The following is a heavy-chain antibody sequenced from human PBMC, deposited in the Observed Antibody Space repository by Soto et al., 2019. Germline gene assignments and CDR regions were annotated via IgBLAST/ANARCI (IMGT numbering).Heavy chain of an antibody. Sequence: SVKVSCKASEFTFTSSVMQWVRQARGQRLEWIGWIVVGSGNTNYAQKFQERVTITRDMSTSTAYMELSSLRSEDTAVYYCAADSRVYPPKRDRPALEDYYYMDVWGKGTTVTVSS. CDR1: EFTFTSSV. V-gene: IGHV1-58*02. J-gene: IGHJ6*03. D-gene: IGHD2-8*01. CDR3: AADSRVYPPKRDRPALEDYYYMDV. CDR2: IVVGSGNT.